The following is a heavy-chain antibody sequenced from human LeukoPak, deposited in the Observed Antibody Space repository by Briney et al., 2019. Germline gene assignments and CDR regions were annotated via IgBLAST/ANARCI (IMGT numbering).Heavy chain of an antibody. V-gene: IGHV4-34*01. CDR3: ARGIPTYYYDSSGRPREFDY. J-gene: IGHJ4*02. Sequence: SETLSLTCAVYGGSFSGYYWSWIRQPPGKGLEWIGEINHSGSTNYNPSLKSRVTISVDTSKNQFSLKLSSVTAADTAVYYCARGIPTYYYDSSGRPREFDYWGQGTLVTVSS. CDR2: INHSGST. CDR1: GGSFSGYY. D-gene: IGHD3-22*01.